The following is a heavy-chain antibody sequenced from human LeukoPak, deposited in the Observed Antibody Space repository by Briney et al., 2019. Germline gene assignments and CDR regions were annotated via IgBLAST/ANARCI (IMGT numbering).Heavy chain of an antibody. Sequence: GGSLRLSCAASGSTFSTYSMNWVRQAPGKGLEWVSYISSSSTSIYFADSVKGRFTISRDNAKNSLYLQMNSLRAEDTAVYYCARGIDYFDYWGQGTLVTVSS. CDR3: ARGIDYFDY. V-gene: IGHV3-48*01. CDR1: GSTFSTYS. J-gene: IGHJ4*02. D-gene: IGHD2-21*01. CDR2: ISSSSTSI.